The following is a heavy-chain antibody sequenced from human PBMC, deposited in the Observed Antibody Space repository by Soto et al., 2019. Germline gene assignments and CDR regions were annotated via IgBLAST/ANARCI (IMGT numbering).Heavy chain of an antibody. CDR1: GYTLTELS. D-gene: IGHD6-13*01. V-gene: IGHV1-24*01. Sequence: VASVKVSCKVSGYTLTELSMHWVRQAPGKGLEWMGGFDPEDGETIYAQKFQGRVTMTEDTSTDTAYMELSSLRSEDTAVYYCATDRRIAAAGSLKYYYYRMDVWGQGTTVTVSS. J-gene: IGHJ6*02. CDR2: FDPEDGET. CDR3: ATDRRIAAAGSLKYYYYRMDV.